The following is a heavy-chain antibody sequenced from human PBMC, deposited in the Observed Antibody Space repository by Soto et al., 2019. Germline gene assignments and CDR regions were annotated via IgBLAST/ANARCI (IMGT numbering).Heavy chain of an antibody. Sequence: GGSLRLSFAASGFTFSSYVMHWVRQAPVKGLEWVAVISYDGSNKYYADSVKGRFTISRDNSKNTLYLQMNSLRAEDTAVYYCAKEVAPFNWFDPWGQGTLVTVSS. J-gene: IGHJ5*02. D-gene: IGHD2-15*01. V-gene: IGHV3-30*18. CDR3: AKEVAPFNWFDP. CDR1: GFTFSSYV. CDR2: ISYDGSNK.